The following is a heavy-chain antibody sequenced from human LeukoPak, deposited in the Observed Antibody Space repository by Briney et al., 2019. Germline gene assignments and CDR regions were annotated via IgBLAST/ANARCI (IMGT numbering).Heavy chain of an antibody. V-gene: IGHV1-8*01. D-gene: IGHD3-3*01. J-gene: IGHJ5*02. CDR1: GYTFPRYD. CDR3: AGITGNDFWSRYPNWFDP. Sequence: ASVPVSCKASGYTFPRYDINWLRQATRQGLEWMGWMNPNSGNTGYEQKSQGRVTITRNTAISTAYMELRSLISEDTAVDCCAGITGNDFWSRYPNWFDPWCRGTLVTVSS. CDR2: MNPNSGNT.